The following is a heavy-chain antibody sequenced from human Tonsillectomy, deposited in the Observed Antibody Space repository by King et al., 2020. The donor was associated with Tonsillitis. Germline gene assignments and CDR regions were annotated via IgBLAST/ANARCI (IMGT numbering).Heavy chain of an antibody. D-gene: IGHD2-15*01. Sequence: VQLQESGPGLVKPSETLSLTCTVSGGSISGYFWSWIRQPPEKGLEWIAYIYSSGLTNYNPSLKSRVTISIDTSKNQFSLKLSSVTAADTAVYYCARYYCSVGICYAFDIWGQGTMVTVSS. CDR3: ARYYCSVGICYAFDI. V-gene: IGHV4-59*08. J-gene: IGHJ3*02. CDR2: IYSSGLT. CDR1: GGSISGYF.